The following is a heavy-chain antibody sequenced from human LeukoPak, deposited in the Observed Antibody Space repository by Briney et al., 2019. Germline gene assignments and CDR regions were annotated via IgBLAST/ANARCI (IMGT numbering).Heavy chain of an antibody. V-gene: IGHV3-30*02. D-gene: IGHD1-20*01. CDR1: GFTFSNYD. CDR3: AGDLTEKYYIAY. CDR2: IGYDGTNK. Sequence: GGSLRLSCAASGFTFSNYDMHWVRQAPGEGLEWVAYIGYDGTNKYYADSVKGRFTISRDNSKNTVHLQMNSLRGVDTALYYCAGDLTEKYYIAYWGQGTLVTVSS. J-gene: IGHJ4*02.